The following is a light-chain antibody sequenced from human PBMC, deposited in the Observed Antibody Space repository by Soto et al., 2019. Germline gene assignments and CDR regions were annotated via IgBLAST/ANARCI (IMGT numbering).Light chain of an antibody. V-gene: IGKV3-20*01. CDR3: QQYQFGTSQA. CDR2: AAS. Sequence: EIVLTQSPGTLSLSPGERATLSCRSSQSVRSSSFAWYQQKPGQAPRLLIYAASTRATGIPDRFSGSGSGTDFTLTISRLGPEDFAVYYCQQYQFGTSQAFGQGTKVDIK. J-gene: IGKJ1*01. CDR1: QSVRSSS.